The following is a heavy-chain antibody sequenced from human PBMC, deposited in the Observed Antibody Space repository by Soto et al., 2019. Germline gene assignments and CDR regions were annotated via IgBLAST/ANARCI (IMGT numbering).Heavy chain of an antibody. J-gene: IGHJ6*02. D-gene: IGHD2-2*02. CDR1: GFTFSSYS. CDR2: ISSSSSYI. V-gene: IGHV3-21*01. Sequence: GGSLRRSCAASGFTFSSYSMDWVRQAPGKGLEWVSSISSSSSYIYYADSVKGRFTISRDNAKNSLYLQMNSLRAEDMAVYYCARDLGYCSSTSCYRLYYYYGLDVWGQVPTVTVSS. CDR3: ARDLGYCSSTSCYRLYYYYGLDV.